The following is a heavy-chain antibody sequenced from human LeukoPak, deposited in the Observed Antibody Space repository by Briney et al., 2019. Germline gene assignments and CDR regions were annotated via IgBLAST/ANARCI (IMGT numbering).Heavy chain of an antibody. J-gene: IGHJ4*02. Sequence: GGSLRLSCAASGNYWMHWVHQVPGKGLVWVSHINSDGSWTSYADSVKGRFTISKDNAKNTVYLQMNSLRAEDTAVYYCVSFYETYWGRGTLVTVSS. V-gene: IGHV3-74*01. CDR3: VSFYETY. D-gene: IGHD2/OR15-2a*01. CDR2: INSDGSWT. CDR1: GNYW.